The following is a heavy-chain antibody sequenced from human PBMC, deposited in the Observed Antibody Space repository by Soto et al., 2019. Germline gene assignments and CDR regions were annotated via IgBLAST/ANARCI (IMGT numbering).Heavy chain of an antibody. CDR2: IYWDDDK. V-gene: IGHV2-5*02. D-gene: IGHD3-3*01. J-gene: IGHJ4*02. Sequence: QITLNESGPTVVRPTEPLTLTCRFSGFSLTTSGVGVGWIRQSPGKAPEWLPLIYWDDDKRYSASLKSRLTITKDISKNQVVLTVSDLDPTATATYYCAHRVLRTVFGLVTTTAIYFDFWGQGTPVAASS. CDR1: GFSLTTSGVG. CDR3: AHRVLRTVFGLVTTTAIYFDF.